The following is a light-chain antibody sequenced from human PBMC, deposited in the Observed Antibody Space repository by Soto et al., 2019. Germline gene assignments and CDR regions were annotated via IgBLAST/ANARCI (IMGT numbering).Light chain of an antibody. CDR3: QQRASWPIT. J-gene: IGKJ5*01. CDR1: QSVGSY. V-gene: IGKV3-11*01. Sequence: EIVLTPSPDTLSLSPGERATLSCRASQSVGSYLAWYQQKPGQAPRLLIHDASYRATGIPARFSGSESGTDFTLTISSLEPEDFAVYYCQQRASWPITFGQGTRLEIK. CDR2: DAS.